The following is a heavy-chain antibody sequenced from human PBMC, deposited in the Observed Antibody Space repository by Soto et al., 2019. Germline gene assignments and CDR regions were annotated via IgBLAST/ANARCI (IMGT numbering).Heavy chain of an antibody. CDR2: IYYSGST. CDR1: GGSISSSSYY. D-gene: IGHD6-13*01. Sequence: KPSETLSLTCTVSGGSISSSSYYWGWIRQPPGKGLEWIGSIYYSGSTYYNPSLKSRVTISVDTSKNQFSLKLSSVTAADTAVYYCARWRNSGIAAAGGTEFDPWGQGTLVTVSS. V-gene: IGHV4-39*01. CDR3: ARWRNSGIAAAGGTEFDP. J-gene: IGHJ5*02.